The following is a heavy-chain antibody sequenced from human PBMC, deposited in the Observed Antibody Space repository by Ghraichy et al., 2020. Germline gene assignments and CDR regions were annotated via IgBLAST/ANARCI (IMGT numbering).Heavy chain of an antibody. V-gene: IGHV4-59*01. J-gene: IGHJ4*02. CDR1: GGSISSYY. CDR3: AREIYDILTGYYLLDY. Sequence: SCTVSGGSISSYYWSWIRQPPGKGLEWIGYIYYSGSTNYNPSLKSRVTISVDTSTNQFSLKLSSVTAADTAVYYCAREIYDILTGYYLLDYWGQGTLVTVSS. D-gene: IGHD3-9*01. CDR2: IYYSGST.